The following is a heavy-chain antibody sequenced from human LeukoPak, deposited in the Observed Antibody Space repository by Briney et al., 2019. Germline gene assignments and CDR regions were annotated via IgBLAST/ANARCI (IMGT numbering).Heavy chain of an antibody. CDR2: IGGSGTDT. CDR1: GFTFSNYA. D-gene: IGHD5-12*01. Sequence: GRSLRLSCAASGFTFSNYAMSWVSQTPGKGMEWGSSIGGSGTDTYSADSVKGPFIISRDNSKNTLYLQMNSLRAEDTAVYYCAKDLSPSGGFWGQGALVTVSS. J-gene: IGHJ4*02. CDR3: AKDLSPSGGF. V-gene: IGHV3-23*01.